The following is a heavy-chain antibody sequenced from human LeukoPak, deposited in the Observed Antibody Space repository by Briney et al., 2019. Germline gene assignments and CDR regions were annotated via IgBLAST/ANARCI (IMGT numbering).Heavy chain of an antibody. CDR2: IYYSGST. J-gene: IGHJ4*02. V-gene: IGHV4-59*01. D-gene: IGHD6-19*01. CDR3: ARGRIAVAGTKNYFDY. CDR1: GGSISSYY. Sequence: SETLSLTCTVSGGSISSYYWSWIRQPPGKGLEWIGDIYYSGSTNYNPSLKSRVTISVDTSKNQFSLKLSSVTAADTAVYYCARGRIAVAGTKNYFDYWGQGTLITVSS.